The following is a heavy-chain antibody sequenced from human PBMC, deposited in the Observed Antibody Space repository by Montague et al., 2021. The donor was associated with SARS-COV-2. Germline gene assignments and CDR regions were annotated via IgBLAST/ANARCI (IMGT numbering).Heavy chain of an antibody. CDR1: GGSITDRTYD. D-gene: IGHD6-13*01. CDR3: ARHWGITAAGN. J-gene: IGHJ4*02. V-gene: IGHV4-39*01. Sequence: SETLSLTRSVSGGSITDRTYDWGCIRQSPGKGLEWIWAINYSGFTYFQPSLNSRVTIFLDTAKNQFSLQMTSVTAADTVVYYCARHWGITAAGNWGQGTLVTVSS. CDR2: INYSGFT.